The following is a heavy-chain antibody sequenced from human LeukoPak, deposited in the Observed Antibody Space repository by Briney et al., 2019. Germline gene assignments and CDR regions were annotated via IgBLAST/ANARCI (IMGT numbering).Heavy chain of an antibody. CDR3: ARDYYGSGSYSYYFDY. D-gene: IGHD3-10*01. Sequence: PGGSLRLSCAASGFTFSDYYMSWIRQAPGKGLEWVSYISSSGSTIYYADSVKGRFTISRDNAKNSLYLQMNSLRAKDTAVYYCARDYYGSGSYSYYFDYWGQGTLVTVSS. J-gene: IGHJ4*02. CDR2: ISSSGSTI. CDR1: GFTFSDYY. V-gene: IGHV3-11*04.